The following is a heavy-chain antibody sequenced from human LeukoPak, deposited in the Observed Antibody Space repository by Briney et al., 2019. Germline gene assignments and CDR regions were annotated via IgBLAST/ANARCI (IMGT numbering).Heavy chain of an antibody. CDR2: IKQDGSEK. V-gene: IGHV3-7*01. Sequence: PGGSLRLSCVASGFTFSSYWMSWVRQAPGKGLEWVANIKQDGSEKYYVDSVKGRFTISRDNAKNSLYLQMNSLRVEDTAVYYCARERYYYGSGSYYLDYWGQGTLVTVSS. CDR3: ARERYYYGSGSYYLDY. CDR1: GFTFSSYW. D-gene: IGHD3-10*01. J-gene: IGHJ4*02.